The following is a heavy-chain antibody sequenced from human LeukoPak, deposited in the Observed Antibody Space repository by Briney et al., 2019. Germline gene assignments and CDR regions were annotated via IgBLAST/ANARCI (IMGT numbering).Heavy chain of an antibody. J-gene: IGHJ4*02. D-gene: IGHD1-1*01. CDR1: GYTFTDYY. CDR2: VDPEDGET. CDR3: ATRAGTAPNY. V-gene: IGHV1-69-2*01. Sequence: ASVKFSCKVSGYTFTDYYMHWVQQAPGKGLEWMGLVDPEDGETIYAEKFQGRVTITADTSTDTAYMELSSLRSEDTAVYYCATRAGTAPNYWGQGTLVTVSS.